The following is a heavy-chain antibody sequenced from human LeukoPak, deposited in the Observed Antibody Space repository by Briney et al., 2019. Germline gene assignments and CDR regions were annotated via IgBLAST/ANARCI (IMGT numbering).Heavy chain of an antibody. CDR3: ARRYRITMVRGVIGSPLDY. Sequence: SQTLSLTCTVSGGSISSGGYYWSWIRQPPGKGLEWIGYIYHSGSTYYNPSLKSRVTISVDTSKNQFSLKLSSVTAADTAVYYCARRYRITMVRGVIGSPLDYWGQGTLVTVSS. D-gene: IGHD3-10*01. J-gene: IGHJ4*02. CDR2: IYHSGST. CDR1: GGSISSGGYY. V-gene: IGHV4-30-2*01.